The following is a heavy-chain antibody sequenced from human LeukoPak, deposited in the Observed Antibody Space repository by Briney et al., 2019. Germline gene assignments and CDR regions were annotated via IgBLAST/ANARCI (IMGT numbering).Heavy chain of an antibody. CDR2: INSDGGST. CDR3: ARVGYYSSNAFDI. Sequence: PGGSLRLSCAASGFTFSSYNMHWVRQAPGRGLVWVSRINSDGGSTTYADSVKGRFTISRGNAKNTLYLQMNSLRAEDTAVYYCARVGYYSSNAFDIWGQGTMVTVSS. V-gene: IGHV3-74*01. J-gene: IGHJ3*02. CDR1: GFTFSSYN. D-gene: IGHD2-2*01.